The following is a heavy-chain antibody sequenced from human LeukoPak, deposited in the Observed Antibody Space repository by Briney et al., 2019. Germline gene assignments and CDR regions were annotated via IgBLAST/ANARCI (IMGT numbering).Heavy chain of an antibody. CDR2: IYSGGST. Sequence: GESLRLSCAASGFNVGSNYMSWVRQAPGKGLEWVSVIYSGGSTYYADSVKGRFTISGDNFKNTLYLQMNSLRAEDTAVYYCARDSLGITFGGLTNGAFDIWGQGTMVTVSS. CDR1: GFNVGSNY. CDR3: ARDSLGITFGGLTNGAFDI. D-gene: IGHD3-16*01. J-gene: IGHJ3*02. V-gene: IGHV3-66*01.